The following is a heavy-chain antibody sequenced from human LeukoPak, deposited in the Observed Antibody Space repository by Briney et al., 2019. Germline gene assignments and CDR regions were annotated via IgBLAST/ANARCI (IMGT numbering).Heavy chain of an antibody. J-gene: IGHJ5*02. V-gene: IGHV3-23*01. Sequence: PGGSLRLSCAASGFTFSSYAMSWVRQAPGKGLEWVSAISGRGGSTYYADSVKGRFTISRDNSKNTLYLQMNSLRAEDTAVYYCAKDIDYVWGSYRTYNWFDPWGQGTLVTVSS. CDR1: GFTFSSYA. CDR3: AKDIDYVWGSYRTYNWFDP. CDR2: ISGRGGST. D-gene: IGHD3-16*02.